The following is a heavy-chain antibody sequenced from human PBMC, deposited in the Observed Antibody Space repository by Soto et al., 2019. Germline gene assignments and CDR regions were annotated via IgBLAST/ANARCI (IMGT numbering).Heavy chain of an antibody. J-gene: IGHJ4*01. Sequence: GGSLRLACAASGFTFGDSGMHWVRQAPGKGLEWVAVIWFDGSSQYYADSVKGRFTISRDNSQNTLYLQMNSLRVEDTAVYFCARGRVVRGSGPTYLDFWGQGTLVTVSS. CDR1: GFTFGDSG. CDR3: ARGRVVRGSGPTYLDF. D-gene: IGHD3-16*01. CDR2: IWFDGSSQ. V-gene: IGHV3-33*01.